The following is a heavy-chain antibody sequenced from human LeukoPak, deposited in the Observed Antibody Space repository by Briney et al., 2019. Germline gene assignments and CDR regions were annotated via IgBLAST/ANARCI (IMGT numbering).Heavy chain of an antibody. CDR1: GFTFSSYA. CDR3: ARVHIAVAGPYYYYGMDV. D-gene: IGHD6-19*01. Sequence: GGSLRLSCAASGFTFSSYAMHWVRQAPGKGLEWVAVISYDGSNKYYADSVKGRFTISRDNSKNTLYLQMNSLRAEDTAVYYCARVHIAVAGPYYYYGMDVWGQGTTVTVSS. J-gene: IGHJ6*02. CDR2: ISYDGSNK. V-gene: IGHV3-30*04.